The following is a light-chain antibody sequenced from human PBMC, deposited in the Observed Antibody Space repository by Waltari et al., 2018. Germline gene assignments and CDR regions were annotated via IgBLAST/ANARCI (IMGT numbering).Light chain of an antibody. CDR3: CAYAGSYCMV. J-gene: IGLJ3*02. CDR2: DVS. V-gene: IGLV2-11*01. Sequence: QSALTQPRSVSGSPGQSVTISCTGTSSDVGGHDSVLWYQQYPGKGPKLMFYDVSKRPSGVPYRFSAAKSGNTASLTIAGLQPEDDADYYCCAYAGSYCMVFGGGTRLTVL. CDR1: SSDVGGHDS.